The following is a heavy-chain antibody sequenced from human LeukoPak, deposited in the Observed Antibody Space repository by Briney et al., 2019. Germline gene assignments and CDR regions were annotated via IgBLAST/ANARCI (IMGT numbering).Heavy chain of an antibody. J-gene: IGHJ5*02. D-gene: IGHD1-26*01. CDR1: GYTFTTHG. CDR2: ISAYNGHT. Sequence: ASVKVSCKASGYTFTTHGTRWVRQAPGPGIEWIGWISAYNGHTNYAQKLQGRVTMTTDTSTNTAYMELRSLRSDDTAVYYCARAEELLDWFDPWGQGTLVTVSS. V-gene: IGHV1-18*01. CDR3: ARAEELLDWFDP.